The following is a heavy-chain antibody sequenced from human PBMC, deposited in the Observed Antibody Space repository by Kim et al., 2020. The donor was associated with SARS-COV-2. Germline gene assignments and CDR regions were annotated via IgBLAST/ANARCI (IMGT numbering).Heavy chain of an antibody. J-gene: IGHJ4*02. D-gene: IGHD3-10*01. CDR2: IYTSGST. V-gene: IGHV4-61*02. CDR1: GGSISSGSYY. CDR3: ARVTMVRGVIIDYYFDY. Sequence: SETLSLTCTVSGGSISSGSYYWSWIRQPAGKGLEWIGRIYTSGSTNYNPSLKSRVTISVDTSKNKFSLKLSSVTAADTAVYYYARVTMVRGVIIDYYFDYWGQGTLVTVSS.